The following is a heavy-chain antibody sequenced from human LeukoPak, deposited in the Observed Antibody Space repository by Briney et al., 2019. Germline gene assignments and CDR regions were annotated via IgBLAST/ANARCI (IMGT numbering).Heavy chain of an antibody. CDR3: ATESSGWPPGAFDI. CDR2: FSSSRSYT. D-gene: IGHD6-19*01. V-gene: IGHV3-11*05. J-gene: IGHJ3*02. CDR1: GFTFSDYY. Sequence: GGSLRLSCVASGFTFSDYYMSWIRQAPGKGLEWVSYFSSSRSYTNYADSVKGRFTISRDSAKNSLYLQMNSLRAEDTAVYYCATESSGWPPGAFDIWGQGTMVTVSS.